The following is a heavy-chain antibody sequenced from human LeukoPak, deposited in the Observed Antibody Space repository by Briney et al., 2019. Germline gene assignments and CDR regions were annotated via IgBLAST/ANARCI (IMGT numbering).Heavy chain of an antibody. CDR1: GYTFTGYY. V-gene: IGHV1-2*06. J-gene: IGHJ4*02. D-gene: IGHD3-22*01. Sequence: GASVKVSCKASGYTFTGYYMHWVRQAPGQGLEWMGRINPKSGGRNYAQKFQGRVTMTRDTSISTAYMELSRLRSDDTAVYYCARIPYYYDSSGLPLDYWGQGTLVTVSS. CDR3: ARIPYYYDSSGLPLDY. CDR2: INPKSGGR.